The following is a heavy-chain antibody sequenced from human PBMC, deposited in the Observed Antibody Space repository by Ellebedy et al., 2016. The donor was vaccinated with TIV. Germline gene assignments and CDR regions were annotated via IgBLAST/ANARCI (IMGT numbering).Heavy chain of an antibody. CDR3: ARDLTRGSLDY. V-gene: IGHV3-74*01. Sequence: GESLKISCVTSGFSFSYYWMHWVRQAPGKGLVWVSRINFDGSERSHADSVKGRFTISRDNAKNTLYLQLNSLRVEDTAVYYCARDLTRGSLDYWGQGTLVTVSS. CDR1: GFSFSYYW. J-gene: IGHJ4*02. CDR2: INFDGSER. D-gene: IGHD1-14*01.